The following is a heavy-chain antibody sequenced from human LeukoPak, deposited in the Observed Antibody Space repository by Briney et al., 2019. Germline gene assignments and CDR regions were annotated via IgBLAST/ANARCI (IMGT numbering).Heavy chain of an antibody. V-gene: IGHV3-21*04. J-gene: IGHJ4*02. D-gene: IGHD3-3*01. CDR2: ISSSSSYI. Sequence: GGSLRLSCAASGFTFSSYSMNWVRQAPGKGLEWVSSISSSSSYIYYADSVKGRFTISRDNAKNTLYLQMNSLRAEDTAVYYCAPPWGGPFDYWGQGTLVTVSS. CDR1: GFTFSSYS. CDR3: APPWGGPFDY.